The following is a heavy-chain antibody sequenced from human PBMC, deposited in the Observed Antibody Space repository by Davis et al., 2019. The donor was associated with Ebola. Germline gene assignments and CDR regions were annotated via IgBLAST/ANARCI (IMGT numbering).Heavy chain of an antibody. CDR3: ATDPSGDILTYNWFDP. Sequence: ASVKVSCKASGYTFTGYYMHWVRQAPGQGLEWMGIINPSGGSTSYAQKFQGRVTITADESTSTAYMELSSLRSEDTAVYYCATDPSGDILTYNWFDPWGQGTLVTVSS. J-gene: IGHJ5*02. CDR1: GYTFTGYY. CDR2: INPSGGST. D-gene: IGHD3-9*01. V-gene: IGHV1-46*01.